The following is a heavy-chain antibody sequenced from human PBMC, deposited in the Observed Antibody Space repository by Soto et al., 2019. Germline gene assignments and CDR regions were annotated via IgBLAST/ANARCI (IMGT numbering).Heavy chain of an antibody. CDR1: GFTFNAYA. Sequence: EVQLVESGGGLVQPGRSLRLSCAASGFTFNAYAMHWVRQAPGKGLEWVSGISWNSGSIGYADSVKGRFTISRDNAKNSRYLQMNSLRAEDRALYYCARDSSVSSWYPLDYWGQGTPVTVFS. J-gene: IGHJ4*02. D-gene: IGHD6-13*01. CDR3: ARDSSVSSWYPLDY. CDR2: ISWNSGSI. V-gene: IGHV3-9*01.